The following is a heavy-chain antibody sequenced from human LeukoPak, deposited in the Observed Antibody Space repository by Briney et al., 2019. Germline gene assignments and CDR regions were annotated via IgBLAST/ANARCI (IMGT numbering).Heavy chain of an antibody. CDR3: AREWRYCSSTSCYRVPGGYYGMDV. J-gene: IGHJ6*02. V-gene: IGHV1-8*01. CDR1: GYTFTSYD. Sequence: ASVTVSCKASGYTFTSYDINWVRQATGQGLEWMGWMNPNSGNTGYAQKFQGRVTMTRNTSISTAYMELSSLRSEDTAVYYCAREWRYCSSTSCYRVPGGYYGMDVWGQGTTVTVSS. CDR2: MNPNSGNT. D-gene: IGHD2-2*02.